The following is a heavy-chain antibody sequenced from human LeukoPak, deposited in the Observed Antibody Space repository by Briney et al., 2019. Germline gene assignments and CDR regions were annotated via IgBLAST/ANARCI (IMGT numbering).Heavy chain of an antibody. Sequence: PGGSLRLSCAASGFTFSSYCMHWVRLAPGKGLEWVAFIRYDGSNKYYADSMKGRFTISRDNSKSTLYLQMNSLRAENTAVYYCAKGSPNWTYYFDYWGQGTLVTVSS. CDR1: GFTFSSYC. D-gene: IGHD1-20*01. CDR2: IRYDGSNK. V-gene: IGHV3-30*02. J-gene: IGHJ4*02. CDR3: AKGSPNWTYYFDY.